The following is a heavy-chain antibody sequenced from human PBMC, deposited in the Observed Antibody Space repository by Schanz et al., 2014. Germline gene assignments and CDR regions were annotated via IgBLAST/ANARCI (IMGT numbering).Heavy chain of an antibody. CDR3: ARKMKVGVYGGKGHDSLDI. CDR2: INSVGSNT. CDR1: GFTFSSHW. V-gene: IGHV3-74*01. D-gene: IGHD3-22*01. J-gene: IGHJ3*02. Sequence: EVQLVQSGGGLVQPGGSLRLSCAASGFTFSSHWMHWVRQDPGKGLVWVARINSVGSNTDYADSMTGRFTISRDNAKNTLYLQMNTLRAEDTAVYYCARKMKVGVYGGKGHDSLDIWGQGTMVTVSS.